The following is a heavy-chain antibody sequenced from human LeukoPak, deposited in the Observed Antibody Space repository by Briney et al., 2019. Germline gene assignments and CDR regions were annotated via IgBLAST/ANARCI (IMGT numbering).Heavy chain of an antibody. V-gene: IGHV1-69*01. CDR2: IIPIFATA. D-gene: IGHD5-24*01. CDR3: ARVQQQTLRDGYKVNDY. CDR1: GGTLSSYA. J-gene: IGHJ4*02. Sequence: ASVKVSCKASGGTLSSYAISWVRQAPGQGLEWMGGIIPIFATANYAQKFQGRVTITADESTSTAYMELSSLRSEDTAVYYCARVQQQTLRDGYKVNDYWGQGTLVTVSS.